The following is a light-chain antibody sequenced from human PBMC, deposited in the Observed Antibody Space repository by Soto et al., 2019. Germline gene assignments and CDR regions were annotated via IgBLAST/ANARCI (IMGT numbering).Light chain of an antibody. V-gene: IGKV3D-15*02. CDR2: GAS. J-gene: IGKJ1*01. Sequence: EIVMTQSPATLSVSPGERATLSCRASQSVSSHLVWYQQKPGQAPRLVIYGASTRATGIPARFSGSGSGTDFSLTISRLEPEDFAVYYCQQYGNSPWTFGQGTKVDIK. CDR1: QSVSSH. CDR3: QQYGNSPWT.